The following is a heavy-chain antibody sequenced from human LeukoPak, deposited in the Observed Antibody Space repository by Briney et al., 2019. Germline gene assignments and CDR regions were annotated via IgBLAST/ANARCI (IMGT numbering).Heavy chain of an antibody. Sequence: ASVKVSCKASGYTFTGYYMHWVRPAPGQGLEWMGRINPSSGGTNYAQKFQGRVTMTRDTSISTAYMDLSRLRSDNSAVDYCASQHAIGIAVAVTHYWGQGTLVTVSS. D-gene: IGHD6-19*01. CDR1: GYTFTGYY. V-gene: IGHV1-2*06. CDR3: ASQHAIGIAVAVTHY. CDR2: INPSSGGT. J-gene: IGHJ4*02.